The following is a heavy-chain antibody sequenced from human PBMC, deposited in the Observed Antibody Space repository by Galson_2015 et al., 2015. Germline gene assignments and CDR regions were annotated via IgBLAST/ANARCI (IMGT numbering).Heavy chain of an antibody. V-gene: IGHV3-48*02. CDR2: ISSVSSSI. J-gene: IGHJ5*01. CDR3: ARGLGSTNRRDHRFDS. D-gene: IGHD3-10*01. CDR1: GFIFGTQS. Sequence: SLRLSCAASGFIFGTQSMNWVRQAPGKGLEWVSYISSVSSSINYADSVKGRFTIYRDNAQNSLYLQMNNLRDEDTAVYYCARGLGSTNRRDHRFDSWGQGTLVTASS.